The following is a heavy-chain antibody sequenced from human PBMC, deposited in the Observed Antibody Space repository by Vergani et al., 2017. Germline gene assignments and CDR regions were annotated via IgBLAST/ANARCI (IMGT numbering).Heavy chain of an antibody. D-gene: IGHD3-16*01. CDR2: IGTAGDT. CDR1: GFTFSSYD. J-gene: IGHJ4*02. Sequence: EVQLVESGGGLVQPGASLRLSCAASGFTFSSYDMHWVRQATGKGLEWVSAIGTAGDTYYPGSVKGRFTISRENAKNSLYLQMNSLRAGDTAVYYCARGGVTTFGYYFDYWGQGTLVTVSS. CDR3: ARGGVTTFGYYFDY. V-gene: IGHV3-13*01.